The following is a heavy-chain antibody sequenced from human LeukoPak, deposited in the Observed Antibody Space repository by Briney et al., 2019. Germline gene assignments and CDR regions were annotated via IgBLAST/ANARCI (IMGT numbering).Heavy chain of an antibody. CDR2: IYHSGST. V-gene: IGHV4-38-2*02. CDR1: GYSISSGYY. D-gene: IGHD6-13*01. CDR3: ALSSSWYGAWFDP. Sequence: SSETLSLTCTVSGYSISSGYYWGWIRQPPGKGLEWIGSIYHSGSTYYNPSLKSRVTISVDTSKNQFSLKLSSVTAADTAVYYCALSSSWYGAWFDPWGQGTLVTVSS. J-gene: IGHJ5*02.